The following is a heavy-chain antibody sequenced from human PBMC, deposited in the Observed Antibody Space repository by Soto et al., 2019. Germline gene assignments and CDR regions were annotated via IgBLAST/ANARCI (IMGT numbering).Heavy chain of an antibody. V-gene: IGHV4-59*01. CDR2: IYYSGST. D-gene: IGHD3-10*01. Sequence: PSETLSLTCTVSVAPIRGNSWTWIRQPPGKGLEWIGYIYYSGSTNYNPSLKSRVTISVDTSKNQFSLKLSSVTAADTAVYYCASSMVRGVIRVWGQGTLVTVSS. CDR1: VAPIRGNS. CDR3: ASSMVRGVIRV. J-gene: IGHJ4*02.